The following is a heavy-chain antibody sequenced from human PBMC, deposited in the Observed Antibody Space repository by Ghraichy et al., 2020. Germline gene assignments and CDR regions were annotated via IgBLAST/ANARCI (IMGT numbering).Heavy chain of an antibody. CDR3: ARDTRDYDILTGYTQGLYGMDV. D-gene: IGHD3-9*01. CDR2: ISSSSSTV. Sequence: GGSLRLSCAASGFTFSSYTMNWVRQAPGKGLEWVSSISSSSSTVYYADSVKGRFTISRDNAKNSLYLQMNSLRAEDTAVYYGARDTRDYDILTGYTQGLYGMDVWGQGTAVTVSS. CDR1: GFTFSSYT. J-gene: IGHJ6*02. V-gene: IGHV3-48*04.